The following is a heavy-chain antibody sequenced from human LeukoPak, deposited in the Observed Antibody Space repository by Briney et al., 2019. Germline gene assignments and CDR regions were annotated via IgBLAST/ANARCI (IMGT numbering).Heavy chain of an antibody. D-gene: IGHD5-12*01. CDR1: GFTFDEYG. J-gene: IGHJ4*02. CDR2: INWSGEST. CDR3: ARGGRGR. V-gene: IGHV3-20*04. Sequence: RTGGSLRLSCAASGFTFDEYGMTWVRQAPGKGLEWVCGINWSGESTGYADSVKGRFTISRDNAKNSLYLQMNSLRADDTAIYYCARGGRGRWGQGTLVTVSS.